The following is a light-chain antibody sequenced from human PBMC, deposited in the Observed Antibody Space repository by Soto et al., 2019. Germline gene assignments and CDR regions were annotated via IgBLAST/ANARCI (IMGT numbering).Light chain of an antibody. CDR2: GNI. CDR3: GTWDRSLSAGV. Sequence: QSVLTQPPSVSGAPGQRVTISCTGSSSNIGAGYDVHWYQQRPGTAPKLLIFGNINRPSGVPDRFSGSKSGTSATLGITGLQTGDEADYYCGTWDRSLSAGVFGTGTKVTVL. J-gene: IGLJ1*01. CDR1: SSNIGAGYD. V-gene: IGLV1-40*01.